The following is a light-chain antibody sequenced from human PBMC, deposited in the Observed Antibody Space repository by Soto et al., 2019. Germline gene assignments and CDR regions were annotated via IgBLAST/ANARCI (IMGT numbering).Light chain of an antibody. Sequence: EIVLTPSPATLSSFPGDRVTLSCRASQYINTRLAWYQHRPGQAPRLLIYQTSIRAAGIPARFSASGSGTDFTLTIGDVQPEDFALYYCHQRQSWPRTFGQGTKVDIK. CDR1: QYINTR. CDR3: HQRQSWPRT. J-gene: IGKJ1*01. V-gene: IGKV3-11*01. CDR2: QTS.